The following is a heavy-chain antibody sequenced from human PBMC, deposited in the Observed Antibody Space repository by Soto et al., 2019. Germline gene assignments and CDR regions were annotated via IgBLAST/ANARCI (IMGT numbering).Heavy chain of an antibody. CDR3: ARGTPFYDYVWGSYRYDFDY. V-gene: IGHV1-69*13. D-gene: IGHD3-16*02. Sequence: SVKVSCKASGGTFSSYAISWVRQAPGQGLEWMGGIIPIFGTANYAQKFQGRVTITADESTSTAYMELSSLRSEDTAVYYCARGTPFYDYVWGSYRYDFDYWGQGTLVTVSS. CDR2: IIPIFGTA. CDR1: GGTFSSYA. J-gene: IGHJ4*02.